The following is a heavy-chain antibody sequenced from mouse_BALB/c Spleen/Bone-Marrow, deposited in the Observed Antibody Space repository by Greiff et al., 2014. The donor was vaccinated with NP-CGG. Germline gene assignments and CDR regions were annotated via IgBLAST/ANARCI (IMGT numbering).Heavy chain of an antibody. CDR1: GYTFTSYW. CDR3: ARGDDYDPFAY. Sequence: DLVKPGASVKLSCKASGYTFTSYWINWIKQRPGQGLEWIGRIAPGSGSTYYNEMFKGKATLTADTSSSTAYIQLSSLSSEDSAVYFCARGDDYDPFAYWGQGTLVTVSA. D-gene: IGHD2-4*01. J-gene: IGHJ3*01. V-gene: IGHV1S41*01. CDR2: IAPGSGST.